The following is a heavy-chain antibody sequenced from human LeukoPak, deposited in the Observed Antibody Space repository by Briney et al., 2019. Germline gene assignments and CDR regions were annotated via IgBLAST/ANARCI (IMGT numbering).Heavy chain of an antibody. V-gene: IGHV6-1*01. D-gene: IGHD3-9*01. CDR2: TYYRSKWYN. Sequence: SQTLSLTCAISGDSVSSNSAAWNWIRQSPSRGLEWLGRTYYRSKWYNDYAVSVKSRITINPDTSKNQSSLQLNSVTPEDTAVYYCAREGVENVLRYFDWFDPWGQGILVTVSS. CDR3: AREGVENVLRYFDWFDP. J-gene: IGHJ5*02. CDR1: GDSVSSNSAA.